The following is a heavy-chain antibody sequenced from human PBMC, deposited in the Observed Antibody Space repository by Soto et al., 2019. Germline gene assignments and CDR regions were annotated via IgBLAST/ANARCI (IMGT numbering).Heavy chain of an antibody. CDR3: GRGGHYDHSMYV. J-gene: IGHJ6*02. CDR1: GGSVSSGSYY. Sequence: QVQLQVSGPGLVKPSETLSLTCTVSGGSVSSGSYYWSWIRQPPGRGLEWIGYLYYTGTTNYKPSLMSRVTRSVDTSKNQFSLKLSSVTAADTAVYHCGRGGHYDHSMYVWGQGTTVTVSS. V-gene: IGHV4-61*01. CDR2: LYYTGTT.